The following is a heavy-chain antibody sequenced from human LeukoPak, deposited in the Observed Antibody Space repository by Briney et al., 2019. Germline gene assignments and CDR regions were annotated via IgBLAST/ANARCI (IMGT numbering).Heavy chain of an antibody. Sequence: SETLSLTCTVSGGSISSYYWSWIRQPAGKGLEWIGRIYTSGSTNYNPSLKGRVTMSVDTSKNQFSLKLSSVTAADTAVYYCARDSNILTGYTFDYWGQGTLVTVSS. CDR3: ARDSNILTGYTFDY. D-gene: IGHD3-9*01. CDR1: GGSISSYY. V-gene: IGHV4-4*07. J-gene: IGHJ4*02. CDR2: IYTSGST.